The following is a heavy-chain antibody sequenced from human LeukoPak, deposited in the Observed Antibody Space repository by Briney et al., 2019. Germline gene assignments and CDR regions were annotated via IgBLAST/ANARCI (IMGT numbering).Heavy chain of an antibody. Sequence: PSETLSLTCTVSGGSISSYYWNWVRQPPGKGLEWIGYIYYSGSTKHNPSLKSRVTISVDTSNTQFSLKLSSVTAADTAVYYCARDRSAWPKYNWFYPWGQGTMVTVSS. CDR3: ARDRSAWPKYNWFYP. V-gene: IGHV4-59*01. CDR2: IYYSGST. J-gene: IGHJ5*02. CDR1: GGSISSYY.